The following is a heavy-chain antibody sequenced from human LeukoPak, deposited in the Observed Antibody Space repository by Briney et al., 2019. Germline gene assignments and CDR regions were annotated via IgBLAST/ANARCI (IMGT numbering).Heavy chain of an antibody. V-gene: IGHV4-34*01. CDR2: INHSGST. J-gene: IGHJ4*02. CDR3: ARARRDDSSGYYTDFDY. D-gene: IGHD3-22*01. Sequence: SETLSLTCAVYGGSFSGYYWSWIRQPPGKGLEWIGEINHSGSTNYNPSLKSRVTISVDTSKNQFSLKLSSVTAADTAVYYCARARRDDSSGYYTDFDYWGQGTLVTVSS. CDR1: GGSFSGYY.